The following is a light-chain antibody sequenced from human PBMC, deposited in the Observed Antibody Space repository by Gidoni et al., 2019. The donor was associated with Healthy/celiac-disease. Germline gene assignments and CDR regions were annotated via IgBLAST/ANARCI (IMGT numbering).Light chain of an antibody. CDR2: GAS. CDR1: QSVSSN. J-gene: IGKJ1*01. V-gene: IGKV3-15*01. Sequence: IVMTQSPATLSVSPGERAPLSCRASQSVSSNLAWYQQKPGQAPRLLIYGASTRATGIPARFSGSGSGTEFTLTISSLQSEDFAVYYCQQYNNWPPGTFGQGTKVEIK. CDR3: QQYNNWPPGT.